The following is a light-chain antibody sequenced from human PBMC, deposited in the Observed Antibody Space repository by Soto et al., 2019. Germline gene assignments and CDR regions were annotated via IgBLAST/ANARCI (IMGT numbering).Light chain of an antibody. CDR3: HQVYTYPRT. Sequence: EIVLTQSPGTLSLSPGERATLSCRASQSVSSSYLAWYQQKPGQAPRLLIYGASTRATGIPARFSGSGSGTEFTLTITSLQPEDFATYYCHQVYTYPRTFGQGTKV. V-gene: IGKV3D-7*01. CDR2: GAS. CDR1: QSVSSSY. J-gene: IGKJ1*01.